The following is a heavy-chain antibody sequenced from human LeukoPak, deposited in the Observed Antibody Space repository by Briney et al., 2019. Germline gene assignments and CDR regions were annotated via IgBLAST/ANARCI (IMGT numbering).Heavy chain of an antibody. CDR1: GGSIGTTNYY. J-gene: IGHJ6*03. D-gene: IGHD3-9*01. CDR3: ARQRADYFYYYVDV. CDR2: IYYSETT. V-gene: IGHV4-39*01. Sequence: SETLSLTCTVSGGSIGTTNYYWGWLRQPPGKGLEWIGSIYYSETTYDNPSLESRVTISIETSKNQFSLKLSSVTAADTAVYYCARQRADYFYYYVDVWGKGTTVTVS.